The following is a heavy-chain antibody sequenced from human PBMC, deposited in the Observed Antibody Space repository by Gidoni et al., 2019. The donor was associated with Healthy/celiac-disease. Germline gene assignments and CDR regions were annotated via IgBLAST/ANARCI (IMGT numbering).Heavy chain of an antibody. CDR2: INAGNGNT. V-gene: IGHV1-3*01. CDR3: ARGPLELPFDY. J-gene: IGHJ4*02. CDR1: GYTFTSYA. Sequence: QFPLVQSVAEVQNPGSSVKVSFQPSGYTFTSYAMHWARQAPGQRREWMGWINAGNGNTKYSQKFQGRVTITRDTSASTAYMELSSLRSEDTAVYYCARGPLELPFDYWGQGTLVTVSS. D-gene: IGHD1-7*01.